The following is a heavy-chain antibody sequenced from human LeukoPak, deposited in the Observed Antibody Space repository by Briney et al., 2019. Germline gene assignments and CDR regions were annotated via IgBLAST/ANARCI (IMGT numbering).Heavy chain of an antibody. Sequence: ASVKVSCKASGYTFTSYDINWVRQATGQGLEWMGWMNPNSGNTGYAQKFQGRVTITRNTSISTAYMELSSLRSEDTAVYYCARYSAIFGVVPRDYCYMDVWGKGTTVTVSS. D-gene: IGHD3-3*01. CDR1: GYTFTSYD. CDR2: MNPNSGNT. V-gene: IGHV1-8*03. CDR3: ARYSAIFGVVPRDYCYMDV. J-gene: IGHJ6*03.